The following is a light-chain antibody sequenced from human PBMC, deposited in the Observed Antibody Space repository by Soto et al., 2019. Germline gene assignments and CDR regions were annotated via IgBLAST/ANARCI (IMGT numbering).Light chain of an antibody. CDR3: QQVNSYPLT. V-gene: IGKV1-9*01. CDR2: AAS. Sequence: DLQLTQSPSFLSASVGNRVTITCRASQGISSFLAWYQQKPGTAPNLLISAASTLQSGVPSRFSGSGSGTEFTLTISSLQPEDFATYYCQQVNSYPLTFGGGTKVEIK. J-gene: IGKJ4*01. CDR1: QGISSF.